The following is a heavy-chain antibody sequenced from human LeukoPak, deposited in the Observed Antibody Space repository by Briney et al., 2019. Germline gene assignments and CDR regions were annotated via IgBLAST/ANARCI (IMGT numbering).Heavy chain of an antibody. CDR1: GYTXTSYY. CDR3: ARGGGGRYSSGWYDDAFDI. CDR2: INPSGGST. V-gene: IGHV1-46*01. J-gene: IGHJ3*02. Sequence: ASVKVSCKASGYTXTSYYMHWVRQAPGQGLEWMGIINPSGGSTSYAQKFQGRVTMTRDTSTSTVYMELSSLRSEDTAVYYCARGGGGRYSSGWYDDAFDIWGQGTMVTVSS. D-gene: IGHD6-19*01.